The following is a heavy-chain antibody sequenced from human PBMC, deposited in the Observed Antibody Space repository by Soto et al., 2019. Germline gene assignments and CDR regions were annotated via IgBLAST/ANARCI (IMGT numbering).Heavy chain of an antibody. CDR1: GFNVSSNY. Sequence: EVQLVESGGGLIQPGGSLRLSCAASGFNVSSNYMSWVRQAPGKGLEWLSVNYSGGSTYYAESVKGLFTISRDNSKNTLNLQMNALRVEDTAVYYCARGPHVGISTSWGQGTLVTVSS. J-gene: IGHJ4*02. V-gene: IGHV3-53*01. CDR2: NYSGGST. CDR3: ARGPHVGISTS. D-gene: IGHD2-2*01.